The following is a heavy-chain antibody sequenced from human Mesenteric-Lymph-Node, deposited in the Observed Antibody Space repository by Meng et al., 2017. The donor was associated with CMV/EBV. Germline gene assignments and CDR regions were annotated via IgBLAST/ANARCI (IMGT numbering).Heavy chain of an antibody. D-gene: IGHD2-2*01. Sequence: GGSLRLSCAASGFSVSSKYMTWVRQAPGKGLEWVSVLYSSGGTYYADSVKGRFTISRDNSKNTLYLQMSDLRAEDTAVYYCARGDCSSSSCNYFDSWGQGTQVTVS. CDR1: GFSVSSKY. CDR3: ARGDCSSSSCNYFDS. V-gene: IGHV3-53*01. J-gene: IGHJ4*02. CDR2: LYSSGGT.